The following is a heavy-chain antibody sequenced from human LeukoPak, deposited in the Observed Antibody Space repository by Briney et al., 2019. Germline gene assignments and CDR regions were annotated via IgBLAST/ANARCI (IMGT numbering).Heavy chain of an antibody. D-gene: IGHD3-3*01. CDR2: IIPIFGTA. CDR3: ARGATIFGVVGNWFDP. CDR1: GGTFSSYA. J-gene: IGHJ5*02. Sequence: GSSVKVSCKASGGTFSSYAISCVRQAPGQGLEWMGGIIPIFGTANYAQKFQGRVTITADESTSTAYMELSSLRSEDTAVYYCARGATIFGVVGNWFDPWGQGTLVTVSS. V-gene: IGHV1-69*01.